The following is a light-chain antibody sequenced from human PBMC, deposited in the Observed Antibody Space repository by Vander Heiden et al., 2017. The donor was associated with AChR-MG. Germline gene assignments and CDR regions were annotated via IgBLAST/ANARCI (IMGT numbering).Light chain of an antibody. Sequence: QTVVTQEPSFSVSPGGTVTLTCGLSSGSVSTSYFPSWYQQTPGQAPRTLIYKTNIRSSGVPDRFSGSILGNKAALTITGAQADDESDYYCVLYMGSGQRVFGGGTKLTVL. CDR3: VLYMGSGQRV. J-gene: IGLJ3*02. V-gene: IGLV8-61*01. CDR2: KTN. CDR1: SGSVSTSYF.